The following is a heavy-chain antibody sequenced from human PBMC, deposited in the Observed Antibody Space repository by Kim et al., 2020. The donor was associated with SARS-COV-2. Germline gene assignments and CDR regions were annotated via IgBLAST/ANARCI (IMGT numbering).Heavy chain of an antibody. CDR3: ARGYDSSDFDY. CDR2: T. J-gene: IGHJ4*02. Sequence: TYYNPSLKSRVTISVDTSKNQFSLKLSSVTAADTAVYYCARGYDSSDFDYWGQGTLVTVSS. V-gene: IGHV4-31*02. D-gene: IGHD3-22*01.